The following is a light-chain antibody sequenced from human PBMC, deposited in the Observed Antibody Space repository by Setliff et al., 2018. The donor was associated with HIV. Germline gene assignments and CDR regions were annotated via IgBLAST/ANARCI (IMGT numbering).Light chain of an antibody. V-gene: IGLV2-23*02. CDR3: CSNTGSNTFV. J-gene: IGLJ1*01. CDR2: QAS. CDR1: SGDVGRYNL. Sequence: SVLTQPASGSGSPGQSITISCTGTSGDVGRYNLVSWYQQQPGKPPKLMIYQASKRPSGVSNRFSGSKSGNTASLTISGLQAEDEADYYCCSNTGSNTFVFGSGTKVTVL.